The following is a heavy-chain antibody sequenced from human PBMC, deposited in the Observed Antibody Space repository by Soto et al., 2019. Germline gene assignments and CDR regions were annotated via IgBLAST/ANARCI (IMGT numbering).Heavy chain of an antibody. Sequence: QVQLQESGPGLVKPSQTLSLTCTVSGGPISSGGYYWSWIRQHPGKGLEWIGYIYYSGSTYYNPSLKSRVTISVDTSKNQFSLKLSSVTAADTAVYYCARRMDPMVREENWFDPWGQGTLVTVSS. V-gene: IGHV4-31*03. CDR3: ARRMDPMVREENWFDP. J-gene: IGHJ5*02. D-gene: IGHD3-10*01. CDR1: GGPISSGGYY. CDR2: IYYSGST.